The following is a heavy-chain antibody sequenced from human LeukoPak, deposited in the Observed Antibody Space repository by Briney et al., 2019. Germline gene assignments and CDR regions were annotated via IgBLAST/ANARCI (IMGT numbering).Heavy chain of an antibody. CDR2: IYPGDSDT. Sequence: KPGEPLKISCKGSGYTFTSYWIGWVRQMPGKGLEWMGIIYPGDSDTRYSPSFHGQVTISVDTSITTAYLQRSSLKASDTAMYYCAGRYYATPGTSLFYWYFDLWGRGTVVIVSP. J-gene: IGHJ2*01. CDR1: GYTFTSYW. CDR3: AGRYYATPGTSLFYWYFDL. V-gene: IGHV5-51*01. D-gene: IGHD3-10*01.